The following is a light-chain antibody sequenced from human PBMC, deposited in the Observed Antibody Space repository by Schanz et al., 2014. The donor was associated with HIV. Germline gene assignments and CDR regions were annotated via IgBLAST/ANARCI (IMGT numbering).Light chain of an antibody. J-gene: IGLJ1*01. Sequence: QSALTQPASVSGSPGQSITISCTGTSSDVGNYNLVSWYQQHPGKAPKLMIYDVSVRPSGVSNRFSGSKSGNTASLTISGLQAEDEADYYCCSYAGSSTFYVFGTGTKLTVL. V-gene: IGLV2-23*02. CDR1: SSDVGNYNL. CDR2: DVS. CDR3: CSYAGSSTFYV.